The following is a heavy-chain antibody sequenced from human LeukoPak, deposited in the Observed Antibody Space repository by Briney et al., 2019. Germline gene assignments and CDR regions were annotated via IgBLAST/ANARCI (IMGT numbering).Heavy chain of an antibody. CDR2: IKLDGSEK. J-gene: IGHJ5*02. CDR3: TRGLSTNYDFWSGYGS. D-gene: IGHD3-3*01. CDR1: GFIFSDYW. Sequence: GGSLRLSCAASGFIFSDYWMSWVRQAPGMGLEWVANIKLDGSEKYYVASVRGRFTISRDNAKNSLYLQMSSLRAEDTAVYYCTRGLSTNYDFWSGYGSWGQGTLVTVSS. V-gene: IGHV3-7*01.